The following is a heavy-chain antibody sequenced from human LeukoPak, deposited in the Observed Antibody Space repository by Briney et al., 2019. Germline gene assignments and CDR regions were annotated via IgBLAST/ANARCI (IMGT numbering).Heavy chain of an antibody. D-gene: IGHD5-12*01. V-gene: IGHV6-1*01. Sequence: SQTLSLTCAISGDSVSSNSAAWNWIRQSPSRGLEWLGRTYYRSKWYNEYAESVKSRITINPDTSKNQFSLQLNSVTPEDTAVYYCARVVRVSWIVDNWGQGTLVTVSS. CDR1: GDSVSSNSAA. J-gene: IGHJ4*02. CDR3: ARVVRVSWIVDN. CDR2: TYYRSKWYN.